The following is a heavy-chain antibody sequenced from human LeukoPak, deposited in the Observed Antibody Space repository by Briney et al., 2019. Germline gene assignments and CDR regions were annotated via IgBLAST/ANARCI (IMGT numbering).Heavy chain of an antibody. V-gene: IGHV4-30-2*01. Sequence: PSETLSLTCTVSGGSISSGGYYWSWIRQPPGKGLEWIGYIYHSGSTYYNPSLKSRVTISVDTSKNQFSLKLSSVTAADTAVYYCARLGYYYYYGMDVWGQGTTVTVSS. J-gene: IGHJ6*02. CDR2: IYHSGST. CDR3: ARLGYYYYYGMDV. CDR1: GGSISSGGYY.